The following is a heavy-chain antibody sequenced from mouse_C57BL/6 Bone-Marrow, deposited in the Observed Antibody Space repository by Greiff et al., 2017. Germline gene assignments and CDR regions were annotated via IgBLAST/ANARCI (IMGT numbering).Heavy chain of an antibody. CDR1: GYTFTSYW. D-gene: IGHD2-1*01. CDR2: IHPNSGST. Sequence: QVQLKQSGAELVKPGASVKLSCKASGYTFTSYWMHWVKQRPGQGLEWIGMIHPNSGSTNYNEKFKSKATLTVDKSSSTAYMQLSSLTSEDSAVYYCARSLYGNYGYWGQGTTLTVSS. J-gene: IGHJ2*01. V-gene: IGHV1-64*01. CDR3: ARSLYGNYGY.